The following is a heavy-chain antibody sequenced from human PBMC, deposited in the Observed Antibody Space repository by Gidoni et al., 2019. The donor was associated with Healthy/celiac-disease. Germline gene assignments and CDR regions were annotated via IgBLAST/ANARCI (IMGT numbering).Heavy chain of an antibody. D-gene: IGHD2-2*01. J-gene: IGHJ6*02. V-gene: IGHV1-69*01. CDR1: GGPFSSYA. CDR2: IIPIFGTA. Sequence: QVQLVQSGAEVKKPRASVKVSCKASGGPFSSYAVRWLRQAPGQGLEWRGGIIPIFGTANYAQKFKGRVTITADESTSTAYMELSSLRSEDTAVYYCARDGGDIVVVPAATSRAGYYYYGMDVWGQGTTVTVSS. CDR3: ARDGGDIVVVPAATSRAGYYYYGMDV.